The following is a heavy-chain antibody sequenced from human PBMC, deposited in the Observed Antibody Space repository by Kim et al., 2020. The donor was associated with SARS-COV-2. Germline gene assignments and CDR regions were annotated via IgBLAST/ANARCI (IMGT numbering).Heavy chain of an antibody. V-gene: IGHV4-30-4*01. CDR2: IYYSGST. J-gene: IGHJ3*02. D-gene: IGHD3-22*01. Sequence: SETLSRTCTVSGGSISSGDYYWSWIRQPPGKGLEWIGYIYYSGSTYYNPSLKSRVTISVDTSKNQFSLKLSSVTAADTAVYYCARAEYWAMIVVVVPGAFDIWGQGTMVTVSS. CDR3: ARAEYWAMIVVVVPGAFDI. CDR1: GGSISSGDYY.